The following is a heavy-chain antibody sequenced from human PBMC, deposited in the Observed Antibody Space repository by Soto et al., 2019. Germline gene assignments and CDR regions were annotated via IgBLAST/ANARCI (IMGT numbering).Heavy chain of an antibody. J-gene: IGHJ6*03. CDR1: GFTFSSYG. V-gene: IGHV3-33*01. D-gene: IGHD2-15*01. Sequence: QVQLVESGGGVVQPGRSLRLSCAASGFTFSSYGMHWVRQAPGKGLEWVAVIWSDGSNKYYADSVKGRFTISRDNSKNTLYLQMNSLRAEDTAVYYCARAADCSGGSCYRPDYYYMDVWGKGTTVTVSS. CDR2: IWSDGSNK. CDR3: ARAADCSGGSCYRPDYYYMDV.